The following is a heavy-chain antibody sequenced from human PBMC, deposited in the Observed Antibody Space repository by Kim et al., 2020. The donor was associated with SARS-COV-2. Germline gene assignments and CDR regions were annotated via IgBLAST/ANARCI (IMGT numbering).Heavy chain of an antibody. CDR2: ISSSGSTI. J-gene: IGHJ4*02. CDR3: ARDSVTYYYGSGSYYRLDY. V-gene: IGHV3-11*04. Sequence: GGSLRLSCAASGFTFSDYYMSWIRQAPGKGLEWVSYISSSGSTIYYEDSVKGRFTISRDNAKNSLYLQMNSLRAEDTAVYYCARDSVTYYYGSGSYYRLDYWGQGTLVTVSS. CDR1: GFTFSDYY. D-gene: IGHD3-10*01.